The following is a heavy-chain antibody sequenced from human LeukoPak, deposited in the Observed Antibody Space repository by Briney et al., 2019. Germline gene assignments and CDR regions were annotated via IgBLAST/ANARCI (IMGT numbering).Heavy chain of an antibody. D-gene: IGHD3-22*01. CDR1: GFKFGDYA. Sequence: PGRSLRLSCAASGFKFGDYAMQWVRQGPGKGLQWVSYISWNSDSIQYADSVKGRFTVSRDNAKNSLYLEMNSLRAEDTALYFCAKATTYYYDSMGYYPDSFDICGQGTPVMVSS. CDR3: AKATTYYYDSMGYYPDSFDI. J-gene: IGHJ3*02. V-gene: IGHV3-9*01. CDR2: ISWNSDSI.